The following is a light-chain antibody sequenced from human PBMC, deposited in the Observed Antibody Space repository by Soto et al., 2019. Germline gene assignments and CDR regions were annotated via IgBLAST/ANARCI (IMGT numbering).Light chain of an antibody. V-gene: IGKV3-11*01. CDR2: DAA. Sequence: DNVLTQTPDTLSLSPVERATLSCRASRSVSTYLAWYQQKPGQGPRLLTYDAATRATGIPASCSGSGSGTDFTLTISSPEPADFAGYYCQQRNNWPWTFGQGTKVDI. J-gene: IGKJ1*01. CDR3: QQRNNWPWT. CDR1: RSVSTY.